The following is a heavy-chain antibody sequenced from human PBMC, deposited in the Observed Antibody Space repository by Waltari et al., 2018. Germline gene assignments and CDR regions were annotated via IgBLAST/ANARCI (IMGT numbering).Heavy chain of an antibody. CDR3: AKDTRTMVRGAVFDY. V-gene: IGHV3-23*01. J-gene: IGHJ4*02. D-gene: IGHD3-10*01. CDR1: GFTVRSDA. CDR2: IRGSGGST. Sequence: EVQLLESGGGLVEPGGSLRLSCAASGFTVRSDAMSWGRQAPGKGREWVAAIRGSGGSTYHAESVKGPFTISRDNSKNTLYLQMNSLRAEETAVYYCAKDTRTMVRGAVFDYWGQGTPVPVSS.